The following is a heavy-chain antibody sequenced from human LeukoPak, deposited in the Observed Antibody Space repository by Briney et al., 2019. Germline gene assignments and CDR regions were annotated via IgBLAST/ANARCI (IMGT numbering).Heavy chain of an antibody. V-gene: IGHV4-61*02. Sequence: SQTLSLTCTVSGGSISSGSYYWSWIRQPAGKGLEWIGRIYTSGSTNYNPSLKSRVTISVDTSKNQFSLKLSSVTAADTAVYYCARDLGPYYDFWSGYSSTGGAFDIWGQGTMVTVSS. CDR3: ARDLGPYYDFWSGYSSTGGAFDI. CDR2: IYTSGST. J-gene: IGHJ3*02. CDR1: GGSISSGSYY. D-gene: IGHD3-3*01.